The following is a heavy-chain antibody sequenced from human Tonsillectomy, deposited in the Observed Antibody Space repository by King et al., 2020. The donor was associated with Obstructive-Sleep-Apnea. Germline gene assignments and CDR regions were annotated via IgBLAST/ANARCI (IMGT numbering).Heavy chain of an antibody. V-gene: IGHV4-38-2*02. D-gene: IGHD3-16*01. CDR1: GYSTSSGYY. Sequence: VQLQESGPGLVKPSETLSLTCSVSGYSTSSGYYWGWIRQPPGKGREWIGKINHGGRSYYNPSLRSRITMALDTSYDQISLKLNSVTASDTAMYDCARVRANYEFDIWGQGTMVIVSS. CDR2: INHGGRS. CDR3: ARVRANYEFDI. J-gene: IGHJ3*02.